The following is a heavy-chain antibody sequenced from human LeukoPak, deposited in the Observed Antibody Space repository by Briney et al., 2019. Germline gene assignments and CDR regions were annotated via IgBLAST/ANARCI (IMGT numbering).Heavy chain of an antibody. CDR1: GFTFSSYW. D-gene: IGHD3-10*01. V-gene: IGHV3-7*01. J-gene: IGHJ5*02. CDR2: IKYDGSEK. CDR3: QFGSGSYYNIPDNWFDP. Sequence: GGSLRLSCAASGFTFSSYWMSWVRQAPGKGLEWEANIKYDGSEKYYGESVKGRFTISRDNAKNSLYLQMNSLRAEDTAVYYCQFGSGSYYNIPDNWFDPWGQGTLVTVSS.